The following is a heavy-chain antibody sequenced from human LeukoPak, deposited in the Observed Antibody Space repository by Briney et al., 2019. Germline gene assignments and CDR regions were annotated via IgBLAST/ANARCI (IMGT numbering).Heavy chain of an antibody. D-gene: IGHD3-22*01. CDR3: ATGPLPTYYYNSSGYYY. CDR2: FDPEDGET. V-gene: IGHV1-24*01. J-gene: IGHJ4*02. CDR1: GYTLTELS. Sequence: ASVKVSCNVSGYTLTELSMHWVRQAPGKGLEWMGGFDPEDGETIYAQKFQGRVTMTEDTSTDTAYMELSSLRSEDTAVYYCATGPLPTYYYNSSGYYYWGQGTLVTVSS.